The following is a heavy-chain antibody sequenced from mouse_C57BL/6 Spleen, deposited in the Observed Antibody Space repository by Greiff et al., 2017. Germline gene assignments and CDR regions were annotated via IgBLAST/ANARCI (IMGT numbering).Heavy chain of an antibody. V-gene: IGHV1-61*01. J-gene: IGHJ2*01. CDR2: IYPSDSET. Sequence: QVQLQQPGAELVRPGSSVKLSCKASGYTFTSYWMDWVKQRPGQGLEWIGNIYPSDSETHYNQKFKDKATLTVDKSSSTAYMQLSSLTSEDAAVYYCAGCKAQSYYFDYWGQGTTLTVSS. CDR3: AGCKAQSYYFDY. CDR1: GYTFTSYW.